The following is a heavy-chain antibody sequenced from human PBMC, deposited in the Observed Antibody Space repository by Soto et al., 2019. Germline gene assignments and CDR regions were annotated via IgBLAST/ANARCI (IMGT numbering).Heavy chain of an antibody. CDR1: GFTFSSYG. Sequence: QVQLVESGGGVVQPGRSLRLSCAASGFTFSSYGVHWVRQAPGKGLEWVAVISYDGSNKHYADSVKGRFTISRDNSKTTLYLQMNSLRAEDTAVYYCARDRYSSGWKGYDYYFGVDVWGQGTTVTVPS. J-gene: IGHJ6*02. CDR2: ISYDGSNK. V-gene: IGHV3-30-3*01. D-gene: IGHD6-19*01. CDR3: ARDRYSSGWKGYDYYFGVDV.